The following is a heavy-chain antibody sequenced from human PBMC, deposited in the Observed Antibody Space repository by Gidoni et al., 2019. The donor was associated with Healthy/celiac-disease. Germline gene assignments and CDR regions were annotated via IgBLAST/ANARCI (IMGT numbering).Heavy chain of an antibody. D-gene: IGHD4-17*01. V-gene: IGHV4-34*01. CDR1: GGSFSGYY. CDR2: INHSGST. J-gene: IGHJ3*02. Sequence: QVQLQQCGAGLLKPSETLSLTFAVYGGSFSGYYWSWIRQPPGKGLEWIGEINHSGSTNYNPSLKSRVTISVDTSKNQFSLKLSSVTAADTAVYYCALTTVNTGAKVLNDAFDIWGQGTMVTVSS. CDR3: ALTTVNTGAKVLNDAFDI.